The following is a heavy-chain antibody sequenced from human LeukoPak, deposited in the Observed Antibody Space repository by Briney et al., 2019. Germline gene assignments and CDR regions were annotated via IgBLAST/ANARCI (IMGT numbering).Heavy chain of an antibody. CDR3: ARVSYGSGSYLDY. J-gene: IGHJ4*02. D-gene: IGHD3-10*01. V-gene: IGHV3-53*01. Sequence: GGSLRLPCAASGFTVSSNHMSWVRQAPGKGLEWVSVIYSGGSTYYADSVKGRFTISRDNSKNTLYLQMNSLRAEDTAVYYCARVSYGSGSYLDYWGQGTLVTVSS. CDR1: GFTVSSNH. CDR2: IYSGGST.